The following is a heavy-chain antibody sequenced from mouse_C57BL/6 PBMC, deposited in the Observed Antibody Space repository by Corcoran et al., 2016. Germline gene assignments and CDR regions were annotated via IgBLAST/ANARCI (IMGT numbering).Heavy chain of an antibody. V-gene: IGHV1-26*01. CDR2: INPNNGGT. CDR3: AMKDAMDY. J-gene: IGHJ4*01. CDR1: GYTFTDYY. Sequence: EVQLQQSGPELVKPGASVKISCKASGYTFTDYYMNWVKQSHGKSLEWIGDINPNNGGTSYNQKFKGKATLTVDKSSSTAYMELRSLTSEDSAVYYCAMKDAMDYWGQGTSVTVSS.